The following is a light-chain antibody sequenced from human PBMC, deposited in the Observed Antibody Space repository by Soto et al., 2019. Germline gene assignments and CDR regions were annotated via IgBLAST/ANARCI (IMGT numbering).Light chain of an antibody. CDR2: EVS. J-gene: IGLJ3*02. CDR3: SSYTGGNTYWI. Sequence: ALTQPASVSGSPGQSITISCTGTSSDIGAYNYVSWYQQHPGKAPKVIIFEVSNRPSGVSNRFSGSKSGNTASLTISGLQPEDEADYHCSSYTGGNTYWIFGGGTKLTVL. V-gene: IGLV2-14*01. CDR1: SSDIGAYNY.